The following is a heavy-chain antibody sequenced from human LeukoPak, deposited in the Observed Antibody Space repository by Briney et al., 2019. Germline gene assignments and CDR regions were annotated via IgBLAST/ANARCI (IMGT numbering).Heavy chain of an antibody. CDR2: ISGSGGSP. D-gene: IGHD6-19*01. Sequence: GGSLRLSRAASGFTFSSYVMRGLRQAPGKGLEGVSSISGSGGSPYYADSVKGRFTISRDNSKNTLYLQMNSLRAEDTAVYYCAKVPHESSGWYVLFDYWGQGTLVTVSS. J-gene: IGHJ4*02. CDR3: AKVPHESSGWYVLFDY. CDR1: GFTFSSYV. V-gene: IGHV3-23*01.